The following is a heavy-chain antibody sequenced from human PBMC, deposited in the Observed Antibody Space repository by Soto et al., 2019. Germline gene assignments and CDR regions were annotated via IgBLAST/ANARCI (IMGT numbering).Heavy chain of an antibody. V-gene: IGHV1-46*01. J-gene: IGHJ5*02. Sequence: GASVKVSCKAPRDHFPSYHINWVRQAPGEGLEWMRVINPHGGSTAYEQKFKGTVTLTRDTSASTVYMAVSSLTSGETAMYYCAQSSAGNVGRIIEGTNWFAPWGQGTLVTVSS. D-gene: IGHD1-26*01. CDR3: AQSSAGNVGRIIEGTNWFAP. CDR1: RDHFPSYH. CDR2: INPHGGST.